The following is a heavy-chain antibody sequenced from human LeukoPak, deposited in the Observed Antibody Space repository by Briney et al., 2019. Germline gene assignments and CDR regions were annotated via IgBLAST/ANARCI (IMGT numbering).Heavy chain of an antibody. J-gene: IGHJ4*02. CDR2: LSSDGSNK. CDR1: GFTFSSYA. CDR3: ARGRSRIAIHVRGYYSDL. Sequence: GGSLRLSCAASGFTFSSYAMHSVRQAPGNWLEWVALLSSDGSNKYYADSVRDRFSIFRDNTKSTLYLQMTSLRPEDTAFYYCARGRSRIAIHVRGYYSDLWGQGTLVAASS. V-gene: IGHV3-30*04. D-gene: IGHD3-16*01.